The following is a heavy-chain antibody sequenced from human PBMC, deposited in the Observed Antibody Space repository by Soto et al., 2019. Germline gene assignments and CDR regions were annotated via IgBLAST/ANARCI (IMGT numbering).Heavy chain of an antibody. J-gene: IGHJ4*02. CDR3: ARVHRSGAAAGEGNFDY. V-gene: IGHV1-18*01. CDR1: GYTFTSYG. D-gene: IGHD6-13*01. Sequence: QVQLVQSGAEVKKPGASVKVSCKASGYTFTSYGISWVRQAPGQGLEWMGWISAYNGNKNYAQKLQGRVTMTTDTSTSKSYMELRSLRSDYTAVYYCARVHRSGAAAGEGNFDYWGQGTLVTVSS. CDR2: ISAYNGNK.